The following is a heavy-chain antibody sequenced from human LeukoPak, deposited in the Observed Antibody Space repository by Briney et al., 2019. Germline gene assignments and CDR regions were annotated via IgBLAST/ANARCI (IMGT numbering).Heavy chain of an antibody. D-gene: IGHD5-12*01. CDR3: ARTSGYDSVFDY. J-gene: IGHJ4*02. Sequence: ASVKVSCKASGGTFSSYAISWVRQAPGQGLEWMGGIIPIFGTANYAQKFQGRVTITADESTSTAYMELSSLRSEDAAVYYCARTSGYDSVFDYWDQGTLVTVSS. CDR2: IIPIFGTA. CDR1: GGTFSSYA. V-gene: IGHV1-69*13.